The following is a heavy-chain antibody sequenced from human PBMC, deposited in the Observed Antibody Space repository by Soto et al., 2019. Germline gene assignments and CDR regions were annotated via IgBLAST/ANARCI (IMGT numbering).Heavy chain of an antibody. V-gene: IGHV4-59*08. J-gene: IGHJ3*02. CDR2: IYYSGST. CDR3: ARGGIAALLEDAFDI. Sequence: PSETLSLTCAVYGGSFSGYYWSWIRQPPGKGLEWIGYIYYSGSTNYNPSLKSRVTISVDTSKNQFSLKLSSVTAADTAVYYCARGGIAALLEDAFDIWGQGTMVTVSS. D-gene: IGHD6-6*01. CDR1: GGSFSGYY.